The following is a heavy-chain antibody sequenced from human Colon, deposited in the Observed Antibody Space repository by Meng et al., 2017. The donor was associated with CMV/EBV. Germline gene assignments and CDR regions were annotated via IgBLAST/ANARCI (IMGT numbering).Heavy chain of an antibody. CDR3: ARGPPAYYDFWSGYLPLLYYGMDV. Sequence: SETLSLTCTLSGDSISSGEHYWSWIRQHPGKGLEWIGYIYNSGRTYYNPSLKSRVSISVDTSKNQFSLKLNSVTAADTAVYYCARGPPAYYDFWSGYLPLLYYGMDVWGQGTTVTVSS. J-gene: IGHJ6*02. D-gene: IGHD3-3*01. CDR1: GDSISSGEHY. V-gene: IGHV4-31*03. CDR2: IYNSGRT.